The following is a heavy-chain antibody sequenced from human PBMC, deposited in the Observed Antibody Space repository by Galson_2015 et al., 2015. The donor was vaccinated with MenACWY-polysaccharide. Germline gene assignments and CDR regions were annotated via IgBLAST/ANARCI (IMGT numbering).Heavy chain of an antibody. D-gene: IGHD4-17*01. J-gene: IGHJ4*01. V-gene: IGHV3-11*01. CDR1: GFTFSDYF. Sequence: SLRLSCAASGFTFSDYFMSWIRQAPGKGLEWVSYISSTGRTIYYADSVKGRFTISRDNAKKSLYLQMNSLRAADTAVYYCARAHNGEVPDYWGHGALVTVSS. CDR3: ARAHNGEVPDY. CDR2: ISSTGRTI.